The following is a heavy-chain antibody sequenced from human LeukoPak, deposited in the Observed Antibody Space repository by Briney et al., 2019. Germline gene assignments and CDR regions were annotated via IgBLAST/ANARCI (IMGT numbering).Heavy chain of an antibody. J-gene: IGHJ4*02. CDR1: GFTFSSYA. D-gene: IGHD3-10*01. V-gene: IGHV3-30*04. CDR2: ISYDGSNK. Sequence: GGSLRLSCAASGFTFSSYAMHWVRQAPGKGLEWVAVISYDGSNKYYADSVKGRFTISRDNSKNTLYLQMNSLRAEDTAVYYCASDYYGSGSYRKFDYWGQGTLVTDSS. CDR3: ASDYYGSGSYRKFDY.